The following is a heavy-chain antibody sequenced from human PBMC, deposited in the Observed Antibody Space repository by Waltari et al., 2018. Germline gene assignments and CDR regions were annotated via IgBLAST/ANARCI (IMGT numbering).Heavy chain of an antibody. D-gene: IGHD3-10*01. CDR1: GFSFSTYW. CDR3: ARSGFMDV. V-gene: IGHV3-74*03. Sequence: EVQLVESGGGLVQPGGSLRLSCEASGFSFSTYWMNWARQAPGEGLVCLSRINPDGTTIMYADSVKGRFTTSRDNAKNTLYPQMDSLRADDTAVHYCARSGFMDVWGQGTTVTVSS. CDR2: INPDGTTI. J-gene: IGHJ6*02.